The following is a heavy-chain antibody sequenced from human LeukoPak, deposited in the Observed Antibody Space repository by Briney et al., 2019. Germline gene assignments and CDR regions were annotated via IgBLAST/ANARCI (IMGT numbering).Heavy chain of an antibody. CDR1: GFTFSSYA. CDR3: AKDHLYYYDSSGNADY. Sequence: PGGSLRLSCAASGFTFSSYAMSWVRQAPGKGLEWVSAISGSGGSTYYADSVKGRFTISRDNSKNTLYLQMNSLRAEDTAVYYCAKDHLYYYDSSGNADYWGQGTLVTVSS. J-gene: IGHJ4*02. CDR2: ISGSGGST. V-gene: IGHV3-23*01. D-gene: IGHD3-22*01.